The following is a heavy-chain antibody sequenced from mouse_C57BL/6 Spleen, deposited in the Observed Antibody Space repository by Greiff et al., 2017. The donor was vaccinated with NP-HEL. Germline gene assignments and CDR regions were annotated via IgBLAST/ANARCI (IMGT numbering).Heavy chain of an antibody. D-gene: IGHD2-3*01. Sequence: QVQLQQPGAELVKPGASVKLSCKASGYTFTSYWMHWVKQRPGRVLEWIGRIDPNSGGTKYNEKFKSKATLTVDKPSSTAYMQLSSLTSEDSAVYYCARGGYDPFWYFDVWGTGTTVTVSS. V-gene: IGHV1-72*01. CDR2: IDPNSGGT. CDR1: GYTFTSYW. J-gene: IGHJ1*03. CDR3: ARGGYDPFWYFDV.